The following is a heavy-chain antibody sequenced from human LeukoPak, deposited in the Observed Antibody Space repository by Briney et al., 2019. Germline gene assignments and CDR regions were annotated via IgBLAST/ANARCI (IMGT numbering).Heavy chain of an antibody. CDR3: ARLPGGSGELLHFDY. Sequence: GASVKVSCKASGYTFTSYGISWVRQAPGQGLEWMGWISAYNGNTNYAQKLQGRVTMTTDTSTSTAYMELRSLRSDDAAVYYCARLPGGSGELLHFDYWGQGALVTVSS. V-gene: IGHV1-18*01. D-gene: IGHD1-26*01. CDR1: GYTFTSYG. J-gene: IGHJ4*02. CDR2: ISAYNGNT.